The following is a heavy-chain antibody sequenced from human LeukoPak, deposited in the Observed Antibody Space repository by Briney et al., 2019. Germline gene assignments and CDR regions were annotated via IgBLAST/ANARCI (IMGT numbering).Heavy chain of an antibody. D-gene: IGHD3-10*01. CDR3: ARRSRGNWFDR. V-gene: IGHV4-34*01. J-gene: IGHJ5*02. CDR1: GVSFSGYY. Sequence: SETQSLTCAVYGVSFSGYYWSWIRQPPGKGLEWIGEINHSGSTNYNPSLKSRVTISVDTSKNQFSLKLSSVTAADTAVYYCARRSRGNWFDRWGQGTLVTVSS. CDR2: INHSGST.